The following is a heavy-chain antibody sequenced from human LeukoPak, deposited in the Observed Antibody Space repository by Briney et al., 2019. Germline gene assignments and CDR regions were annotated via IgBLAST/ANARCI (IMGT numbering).Heavy chain of an antibody. V-gene: IGHV4-34*01. CDR3: ARGLASGWVDY. J-gene: IGHJ4*02. CDR1: GGSFSGYY. CDR2: NTHSGIT. D-gene: IGHD6-19*01. Sequence: SETLSLTCAVYGGSFSGYYWSWIRQSPGKGLEWIGENTHSGITNYNPSLESRATISVDTSKHQFSLNLDSVTAADTAVYYCARGLASGWVDYWGQGTLVTVSS.